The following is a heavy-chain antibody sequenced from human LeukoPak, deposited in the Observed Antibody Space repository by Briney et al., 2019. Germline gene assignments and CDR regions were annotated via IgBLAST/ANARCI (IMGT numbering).Heavy chain of an antibody. Sequence: PGGSLRLSCAASGFYFNIYSMHWARQAPGKGLEWVSAISRGGDSTHYADSVKGRSTISRDISKNTLYLQVSSLRAEDTAVYYCAKDKGSGSFSGNWFDSWGQGTLVAVSS. CDR3: AKDKGSGSFSGNWFDS. CDR2: ISRGGDST. J-gene: IGHJ5*01. V-gene: IGHV3-23*01. CDR1: GFYFNIYS. D-gene: IGHD3-10*01.